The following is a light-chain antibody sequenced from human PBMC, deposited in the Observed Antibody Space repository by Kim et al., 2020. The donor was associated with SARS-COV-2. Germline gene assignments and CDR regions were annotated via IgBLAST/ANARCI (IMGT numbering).Light chain of an antibody. CDR2: GEN. CDR1: SLRSYY. J-gene: IGLJ1*01. CDR3: NSRDSSGNPLYV. V-gene: IGLV3-19*01. Sequence: SSELTQDPAVSVALGQTVRITCQGDSLRSYYASWYQQKPGQAPLLVMYGENNRPSGIPDRFSGSSSGNTASLTITGAQAEDEADYYCNSRDSSGNPLYVF.